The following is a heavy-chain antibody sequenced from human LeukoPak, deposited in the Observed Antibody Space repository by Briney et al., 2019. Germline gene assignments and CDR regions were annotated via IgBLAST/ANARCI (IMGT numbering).Heavy chain of an antibody. V-gene: IGHV1-2*02. D-gene: IGHD3-22*01. CDR2: IHPNTGGT. CDR1: GYTFTGHY. Sequence: ASVKVSCKASGYTFTGHYIHWVRQAPGQGLEWMGWIHPNTGGTKYAQKFQGRVTMTRDTSSSTAYMELSSLRSADTAVYYCASEYKYDNSGANAFDIWGQGTMVTVSS. CDR3: ASEYKYDNSGANAFDI. J-gene: IGHJ3*02.